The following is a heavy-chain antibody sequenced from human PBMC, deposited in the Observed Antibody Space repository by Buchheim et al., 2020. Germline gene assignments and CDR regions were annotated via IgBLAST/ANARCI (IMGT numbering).Heavy chain of an antibody. CDR3: ARGPLGWLLNSHWYFDL. Sequence: QVQLVESGGGVVQPGRSLRLSCAASGFTFSSYAMHWVRQAPGKGLEWVAVISYDGSNKYYADSVKGRFTISRDNSKNTLYLQMNSLRAEHTAVYYCARGPLGWLLNSHWYFDLWGRGTL. V-gene: IGHV3-30-3*01. D-gene: IGHD5-24*01. CDR2: ISYDGSNK. J-gene: IGHJ2*01. CDR1: GFTFSSYA.